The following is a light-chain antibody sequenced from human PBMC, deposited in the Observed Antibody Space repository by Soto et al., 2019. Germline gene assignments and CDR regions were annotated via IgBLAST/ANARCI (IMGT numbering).Light chain of an antibody. Sequence: QSVLTQPPSASGSPGQSVTISCTGTSSDVGSSYNYVSWYQQHSGKAPKLMLYEVSKRPSGVPDRFSGSKSGNTASLTVSGLQAEDEADYYCGSYAGNDIVLFGGGTQLTVL. CDR1: SSDVGSSYNY. V-gene: IGLV2-8*01. CDR3: GSYAGNDIVL. CDR2: EVS. J-gene: IGLJ2*01.